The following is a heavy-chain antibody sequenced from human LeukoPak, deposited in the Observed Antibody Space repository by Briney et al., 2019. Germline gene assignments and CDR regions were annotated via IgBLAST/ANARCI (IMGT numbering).Heavy chain of an antibody. CDR3: AKNPDSSGYFDY. V-gene: IGHV3-21*04. CDR2: ISSSSSYI. J-gene: IGHJ4*02. D-gene: IGHD3-22*01. CDR1: GFTFSSYS. Sequence: GGSLRLSCAASGFTFSSYSMNWVRQAPGKGLEWVSSISSSSSYIYYADSVKGRFTISRDNAKNSLYLQMNSLRAEDTAVYYCAKNPDSSGYFDYWGRGTLVTVSS.